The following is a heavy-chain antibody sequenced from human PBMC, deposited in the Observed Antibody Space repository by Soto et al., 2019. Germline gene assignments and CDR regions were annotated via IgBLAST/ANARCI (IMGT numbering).Heavy chain of an antibody. D-gene: IGHD2-15*01. CDR2: INPYSGVA. J-gene: IGHJ4*02. CDR1: GYRFTDYY. Sequence: ASVKVSCKASGYRFTDYYMYWVRQAPGQGLEWMGWINPYSGVANYSRNFQGRVTMTTDKPTSTAYMDLSSLRSDDTAVYYCARESRYCSGGSCYFLPGIDYWGQGTLVTVSS. V-gene: IGHV1-2*02. CDR3: ARESRYCSGGSCYFLPGIDY.